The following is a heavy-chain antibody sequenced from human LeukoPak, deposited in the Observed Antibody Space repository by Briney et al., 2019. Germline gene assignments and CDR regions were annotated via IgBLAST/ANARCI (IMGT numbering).Heavy chain of an antibody. CDR2: IYYSGNT. CDR3: ASQSGDIGYYYGVDV. Sequence: SSETLSLTCTVSGGSVSSSVYCWSWIRQLPGKGLEWIGYIYYSGNTYYNPSLESRLTISVDTSKNQFSLKVSSVTAADTAVYYCASQSGDIGYYYGVDVWGQGTTVTVSS. D-gene: IGHD4-17*01. J-gene: IGHJ6*02. V-gene: IGHV4-31*03. CDR1: GGSVSSSVYC.